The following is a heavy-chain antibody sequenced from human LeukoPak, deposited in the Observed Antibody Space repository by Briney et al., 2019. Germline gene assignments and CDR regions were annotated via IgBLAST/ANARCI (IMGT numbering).Heavy chain of an antibody. V-gene: IGHV3-21*01. J-gene: IGHJ4*02. D-gene: IGHD3-22*01. CDR3: ARDYDSSGYTDY. CDR2: ISSSSSSYI. CDR1: GFTFSSYS. Sequence: GGSLRLSCAASGFTFSSYSMHWVRQAPGKGLEWVSSISSSSSSYIYYAESVKGRFTISRDNAKNSLYLQMNSLRAEDTAVYYCARDYDSSGYTDYWGQGTLVTVSS.